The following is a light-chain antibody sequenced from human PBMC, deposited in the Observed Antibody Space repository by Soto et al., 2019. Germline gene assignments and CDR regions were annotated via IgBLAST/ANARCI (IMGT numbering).Light chain of an antibody. Sequence: DIVLTQSPGTLSLSPGERATLSCRASQSVSSSYLAWYQQKPGQAPRLLIYGASNRATGIPDRFSGSGSGTDFTLTISRLEPEDFAVYFCQQYNNSPEYTFGQGTKLEIK. CDR1: QSVSSSY. CDR2: GAS. CDR3: QQYNNSPEYT. J-gene: IGKJ2*01. V-gene: IGKV3-20*01.